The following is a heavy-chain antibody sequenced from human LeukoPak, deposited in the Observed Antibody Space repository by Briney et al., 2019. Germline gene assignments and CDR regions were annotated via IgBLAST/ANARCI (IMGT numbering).Heavy chain of an antibody. J-gene: IGHJ3*02. V-gene: IGHV3-30*04. D-gene: IGHD2-21*01. Sequence: GGSLRLSCAASGFTFSSYAMHWVRQAPGKGLEWVAVISYDGSNKYYADSVKGRFTISRDNSKNTLYLQMNSLRAEDTAVYYCATIAAFDIWGQGTMATVSS. CDR3: ATIAAFDI. CDR1: GFTFSSYA. CDR2: ISYDGSNK.